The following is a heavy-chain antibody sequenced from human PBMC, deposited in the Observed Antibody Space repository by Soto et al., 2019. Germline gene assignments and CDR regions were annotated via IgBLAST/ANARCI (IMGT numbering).Heavy chain of an antibody. D-gene: IGHD3-3*01. CDR3: AGPGRFLEWLWY. J-gene: IGHJ4*02. Sequence: GGSLRLSCAASGFTFSDYYMSWIRQAPGKGLEWVSYISSSGSTIYYADSVKGRFTISRDNSKNSLYLQMNSLRAEDTAVYYCAGPGRFLEWLWYWGQGTLVTVSS. CDR1: GFTFSDYY. CDR2: ISSSGSTI. V-gene: IGHV3-11*01.